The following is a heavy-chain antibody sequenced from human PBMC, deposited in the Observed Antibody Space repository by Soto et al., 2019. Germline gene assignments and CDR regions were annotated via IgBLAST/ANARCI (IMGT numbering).Heavy chain of an antibody. V-gene: IGHV3-23*01. J-gene: IGHJ4*02. D-gene: IGHD6-13*01. Sequence: EVQLLESGGGLLQPGGSLRLSCAASGFTFSNYAVTWVRQAPGKGLEWVSTISGSGGSTYYADSVKGRFTIPRDKSTNTLHLQKNSLIAEDTAVYYCAKDQGSSWYEIDYWGQGTLVTVSS. CDR3: AKDQGSSWYEIDY. CDR1: GFTFSNYA. CDR2: ISGSGGST.